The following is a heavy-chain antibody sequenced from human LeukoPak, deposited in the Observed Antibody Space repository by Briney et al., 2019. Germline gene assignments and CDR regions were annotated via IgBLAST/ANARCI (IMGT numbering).Heavy chain of an antibody. V-gene: IGHV3-43D*03. CDR2: ISWDGGST. J-gene: IGHJ4*02. CDR1: GFTFDDYA. CDR3: AEDTRRDGYKTVLDY. D-gene: IGHD5-24*01. Sequence: GGSLRLSCAASGFTFDDYAMHWVRQAPGKGLEWVSLISWDGGSTYYADSVKGRFTISRDNSKNSLYLQMNSLRAEDTALYYCAEDTRRDGYKTVLDYWGQGTLVTVSS.